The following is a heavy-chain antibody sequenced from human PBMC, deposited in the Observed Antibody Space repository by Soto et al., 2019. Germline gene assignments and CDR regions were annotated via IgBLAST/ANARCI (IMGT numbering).Heavy chain of an antibody. CDR1: GYTFTGYY. Sequence: ASVKVSCKASGYTFTGYYMHWVRQAPGQGLEWMGWINPNSGSTNYAQKFQGWVTMTRDTSISTAYMELSRLRSDDTAVYYCARSSYYYYYYMDVWGKGTTVTVSS. V-gene: IGHV1-2*04. CDR3: ARSSYYYYYYMDV. J-gene: IGHJ6*03. CDR2: INPNSGST.